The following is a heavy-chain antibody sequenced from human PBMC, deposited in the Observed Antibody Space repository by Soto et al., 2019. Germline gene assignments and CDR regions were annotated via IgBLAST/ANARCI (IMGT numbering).Heavy chain of an antibody. CDR1: GSTFNDYS. Sequence: AGGSLRLSCEASGSTFNDYSMDWVRQAPEKGLEWVSSISSSGTYIYYADSVKGRFAISRDNANNVMYLQMDTLRAEDTAVYYCVRAGHVFDVHYYGMDLWGQGTTVTVSS. V-gene: IGHV3-21*01. CDR3: VRAGHVFDVHYYGMDL. D-gene: IGHD3-10*01. J-gene: IGHJ6*02. CDR2: ISSSGTYI.